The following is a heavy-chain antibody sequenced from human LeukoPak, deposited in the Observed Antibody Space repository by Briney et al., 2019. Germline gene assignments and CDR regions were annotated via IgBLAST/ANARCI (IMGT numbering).Heavy chain of an antibody. J-gene: IGHJ3*02. V-gene: IGHV1-2*02. CDR2: INPNSGGT. CDR3: ARGRRSGSYYPYPDDAFDI. Sequence: ASVKVSCKASGYTFTGYYMHWVRQAPGQGLEWMGWINPNSGGTNYAQKFQGRVTMTRDTSISTAYMELSRLRSDDTAVYYCARGRRSGSYYPYPDDAFDIWGQGTMVTVSS. CDR1: GYTFTGYY. D-gene: IGHD3-10*01.